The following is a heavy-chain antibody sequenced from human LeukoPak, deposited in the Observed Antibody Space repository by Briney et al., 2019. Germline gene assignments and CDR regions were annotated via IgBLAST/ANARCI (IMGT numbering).Heavy chain of an antibody. CDR1: GFTFSSYG. CDR3: ARSPPLRRYFDC. Sequence: QPGGSLRLSCAASGFTFSSYGMHWVRQAPGKGLEWVAFIRYDGSNKYYADSVKGRFTISRDNAKNSLYLQMNSLRAEDTAVYYCARSPPLRRYFDCWGQGTLVTVSS. J-gene: IGHJ4*02. V-gene: IGHV3-30*02. CDR2: IRYDGSNK. D-gene: IGHD3-9*01.